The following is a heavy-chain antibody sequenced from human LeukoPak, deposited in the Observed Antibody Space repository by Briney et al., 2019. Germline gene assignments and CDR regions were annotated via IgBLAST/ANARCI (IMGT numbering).Heavy chain of an antibody. CDR1: GGSISGYY. Sequence: SETLSLTCTVPGGSISGYYWSWIRQPPGKGLEWIGNIYYSGGTKYNPSLKSRVAISVDTSMNQFSLKLSSVTAADTAVYYCARGVGLRYFDWLTFDIWGQGTMVTVSS. V-gene: IGHV4-59*12. J-gene: IGHJ3*02. CDR3: ARGVGLRYFDWLTFDI. CDR2: IYYSGGT. D-gene: IGHD3-9*01.